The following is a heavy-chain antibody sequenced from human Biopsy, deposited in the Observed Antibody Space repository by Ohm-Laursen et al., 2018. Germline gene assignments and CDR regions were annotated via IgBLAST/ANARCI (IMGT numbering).Heavy chain of an antibody. Sequence: SETLSLTCSVSGGSISSETNYWGWIRQPPGKGLEGIGSIFYGGITYYNPSLKSRVTISVDTSKNQFSLNLSSVTGADTAVYYCARHPTGFWFDPWGQGTLVTVSS. J-gene: IGHJ5*02. CDR2: IFYGGIT. V-gene: IGHV4-39*01. CDR3: ARHPTGFWFDP. CDR1: GGSISSETNY.